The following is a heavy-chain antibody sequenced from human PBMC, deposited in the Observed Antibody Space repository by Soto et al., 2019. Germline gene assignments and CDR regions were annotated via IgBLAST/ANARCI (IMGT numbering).Heavy chain of an antibody. J-gene: IGHJ6*02. Sequence: SETLSLTCTVSVDSITTYYLSWIRQPAGKGLEWIGRIDTSGNTNYNPSLKSRVTMSVDTSKKQFSLKLTSVTAADTAVYYCARYSNNWFQTEGMDVWGQGTTVT. CDR2: IDTSGNT. V-gene: IGHV4-4*07. D-gene: IGHD6-13*01. CDR1: VDSITTYY. CDR3: ARYSNNWFQTEGMDV.